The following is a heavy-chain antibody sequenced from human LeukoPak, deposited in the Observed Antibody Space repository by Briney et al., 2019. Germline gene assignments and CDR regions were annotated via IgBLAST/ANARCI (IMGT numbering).Heavy chain of an antibody. D-gene: IGHD4-17*01. V-gene: IGHV4-4*07. CDR3: ARVHRTPIYGDSIYWYFDL. CDR1: GGSISSYY. Sequence: SETLSLTCTVSGGSISSYYWSWIRQPAGKGLEWIGRIYTSGSTNYNPSLKSRVTISVDKSKNQLSLKLSSVTAADTAVYYCARVHRTPIYGDSIYWYFDLWGRGTLVTVSS. J-gene: IGHJ2*01. CDR2: IYTSGST.